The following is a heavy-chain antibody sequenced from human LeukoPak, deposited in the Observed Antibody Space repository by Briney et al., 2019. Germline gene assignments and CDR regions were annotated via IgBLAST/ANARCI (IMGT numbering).Heavy chain of an antibody. CDR1: DDSITMYY. J-gene: IGHJ6*03. CDR3: ARGRVSSSTWYSTYYYYFYMDV. V-gene: IGHV4-59*01. D-gene: IGHD1-1*01. CDR2: VDHTGST. Sequence: SETLSLTCSVSDDSITMYYWTWLRQPPAKGLEWIGYVDHTGSTNFNPSLNGRVSISRDTTKNLFSLRLRSVTAADTAVYFCARGRVSSSTWYSTYYYYFYMDVWGKGTTVTVSS.